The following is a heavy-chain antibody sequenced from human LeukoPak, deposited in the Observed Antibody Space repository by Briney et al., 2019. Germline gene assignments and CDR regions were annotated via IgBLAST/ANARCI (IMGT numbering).Heavy chain of an antibody. CDR1: GGSFSGYY. V-gene: IGHV4-34*01. J-gene: IGHJ4*02. CDR3: ARGAYGGNSHYFDY. Sequence: PSETLSLTCAVYGGSFSGYYWSWIRQPPGKGLEWIGEINHSGSTNYNPSLKSRVTISVDTSKNQFSLKLSSVTAADTAVYDCARGAYGGNSHYFDYWGQGTLVTVSS. D-gene: IGHD4-23*01. CDR2: INHSGST.